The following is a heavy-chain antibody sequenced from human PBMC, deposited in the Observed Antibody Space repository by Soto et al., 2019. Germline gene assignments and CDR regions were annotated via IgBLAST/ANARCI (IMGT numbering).Heavy chain of an antibody. CDR3: AKTMSRLGGYDMSWLVP. J-gene: IGHJ5*02. CDR1: GFIFSDYA. V-gene: IGHV3-23*01. Sequence: GGSLRLSCAASGFIFSDYAMTWVRQAPGKGLEWVSTISGTRGRQRNTFYTASVKGRFTVTRDNSKNTLFLQMNSLRVEDTAVYYCAKTMSRLGGYDMSWLVPWGQGTLVTVSS. CDR2: ISGTRGRQRNT. D-gene: IGHD5-12*01.